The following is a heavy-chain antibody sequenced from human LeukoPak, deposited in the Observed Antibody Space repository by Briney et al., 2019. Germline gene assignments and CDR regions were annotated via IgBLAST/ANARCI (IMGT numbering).Heavy chain of an antibody. Sequence: GASVKVSCKASGGTFSSYAISWVRQAPGQGLEWMGGIIPIFGTANYAQKFQGRVTITTDESTSTAYMELSSLRSEDTAVYYCARRGDGGYFAFDIWGQGTMVTVSS. D-gene: IGHD4-17*01. CDR3: ARRGDGGYFAFDI. CDR2: IIPIFGTA. V-gene: IGHV1-69*05. CDR1: GGTFSSYA. J-gene: IGHJ3*02.